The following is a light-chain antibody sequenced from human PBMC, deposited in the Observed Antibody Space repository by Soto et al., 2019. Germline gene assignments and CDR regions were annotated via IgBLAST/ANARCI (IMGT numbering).Light chain of an antibody. V-gene: IGLV9-49*01. CDR1: SGYSNYK. Sequence: QPVLTQPPSASASLGASVTLTCTLSSGYSNYKVDWYQQRPGKGPRFVMRVGTGGIVGSKGDGIPDRFSVLGSGLNRYLTIKNIQEEDESDYHCGADHGSGCNFVHVVFGGGTKLTVL. CDR2: VGTGGIVG. J-gene: IGLJ2*01. CDR3: GADHGSGCNFVHVV.